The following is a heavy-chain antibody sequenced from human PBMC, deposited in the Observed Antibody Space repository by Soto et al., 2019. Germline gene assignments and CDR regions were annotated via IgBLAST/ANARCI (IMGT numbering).Heavy chain of an antibody. Sequence: VASVKVSCKGSGYTFTGYYMHWVRQAPGQGLEWMGWINPNSGGTNYAQKFQGRVTMTRDTSISTAYMELSRLRSDDTAVYYCARDTGDYYDSSGTLNFDIWGQGTMVTVSS. CDR3: ARDTGDYYDSSGTLNFDI. CDR2: INPNSGGT. J-gene: IGHJ3*02. V-gene: IGHV1-2*02. CDR1: GYTFTGYY. D-gene: IGHD3-22*01.